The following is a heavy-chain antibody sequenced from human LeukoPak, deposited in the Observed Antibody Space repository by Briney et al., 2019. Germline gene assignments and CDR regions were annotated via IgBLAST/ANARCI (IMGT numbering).Heavy chain of an antibody. Sequence: SETLSLTGTVSGVSMSSSPYYWGWIRQPPGKGLEWIGSIYYSGSTYYNPSLKSRVTISVDTSNNQFSLKLTSVTAADTAVYYCAKSGGYGLIDYWGQGTLVTVSS. CDR2: IYYSGST. V-gene: IGHV4-39*01. D-gene: IGHD1-26*01. CDR1: GVSMSSSPYY. CDR3: AKSGGYGLIDY. J-gene: IGHJ4*02.